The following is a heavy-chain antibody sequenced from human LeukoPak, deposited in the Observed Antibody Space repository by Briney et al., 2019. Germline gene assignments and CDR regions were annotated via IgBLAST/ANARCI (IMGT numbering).Heavy chain of an antibody. CDR1: GDSISSGGSF. J-gene: IGHJ4*01. CDR2: ISYSGAT. Sequence: SETLSLTCTVSGDSISSGGSFWSWIRQHPGKGLESIVYISYSGATYYSPSLKSRVTISVDTSKNQFSLNLSSVTAADTAVYYCARGKGYGYGIDYWGHGTLVTVSS. V-gene: IGHV4-31*03. CDR3: ARGKGYGYGIDY. D-gene: IGHD5-18*01.